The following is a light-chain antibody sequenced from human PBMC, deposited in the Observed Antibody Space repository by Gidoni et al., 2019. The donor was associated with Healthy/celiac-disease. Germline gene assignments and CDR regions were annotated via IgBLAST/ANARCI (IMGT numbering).Light chain of an antibody. CDR3: QQRSNWPRS. Sequence: IVSTQSPATLSLSPVARATLSCRASQSVSSYLAWYQQKPGQAPRLLIYDASNRATGVPARFSGSGSGSDFTLTISSLEPEDFAAYYCQQRSNWPRSFXQXTKLEIK. CDR2: DAS. V-gene: IGKV3-11*01. CDR1: QSVSSY. J-gene: IGKJ2*04.